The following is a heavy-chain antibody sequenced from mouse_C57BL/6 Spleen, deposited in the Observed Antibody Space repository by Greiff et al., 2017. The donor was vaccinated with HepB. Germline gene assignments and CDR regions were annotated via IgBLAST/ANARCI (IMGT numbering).Heavy chain of an antibody. CDR2: ISGGGGNT. D-gene: IGHD4-1*01. V-gene: IGHV5-9*01. CDR3: ARETGKIDY. Sequence: EVKLMESGGGLVKPGGSLKLSCAASGFTFSSYTMSWVRQTPEKRLEWVATISGGGGNTYYPDSVKGRFTISRDNAKNTLYLQMSSLRSEDTALYYCARETGKIDYWGQGTTLTVSS. CDR1: GFTFSSYT. J-gene: IGHJ2*01.